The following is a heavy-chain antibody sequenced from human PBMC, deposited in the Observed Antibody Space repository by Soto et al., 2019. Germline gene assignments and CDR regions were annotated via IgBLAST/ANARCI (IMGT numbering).Heavy chain of an antibody. V-gene: IGHV1-8*01. Sequence: QVQLVQSGAEVKKPGASVKVSCKASGYTFTSYDINWVRQATGQGLEWMGWMNPNSGNTGYAQKFQGRVTMTRNTSISTAYMELSSLRSEDTAVYYCARGRLRYCSGGSCYSWFDPWGQGTLVTVSS. CDR2: MNPNSGNT. J-gene: IGHJ5*02. CDR1: GYTFTSYD. CDR3: ARGRLRYCSGGSCYSWFDP. D-gene: IGHD2-15*01.